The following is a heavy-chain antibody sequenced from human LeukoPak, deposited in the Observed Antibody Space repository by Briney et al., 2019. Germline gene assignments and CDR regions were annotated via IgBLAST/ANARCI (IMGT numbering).Heavy chain of an antibody. CDR3: ARDRTYYYDTSGYSPSDYGMDV. CDR2: INPSGGST. V-gene: IGHV1-46*01. CDR1: GYSFANNY. J-gene: IGHJ6*02. D-gene: IGHD3-22*01. Sequence: ASVKVSCTASGYSFANNYIHWVRQAPGQGLEWVGIINPSGGSTSYAQNFRGRVTITRDTSTSTVYMELSSLRSEDTAVYYCARDRTYYYDTSGYSPSDYGMDVWGQGTTVTVSS.